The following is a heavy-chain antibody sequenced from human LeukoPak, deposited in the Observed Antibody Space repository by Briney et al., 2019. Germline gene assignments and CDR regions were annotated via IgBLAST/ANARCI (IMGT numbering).Heavy chain of an antibody. D-gene: IGHD3-10*01. V-gene: IGHV3-30*18. CDR2: ISYDGSNN. Sequence: GGSLRLSCAASGFTFSSCGMHCVRQAPGKGLEWVAVISYDGSNNYYADSVKGRFTISRDNSMNTLYLQMNSLRAEDTAVYYCAKIAPGPDYGSGSYYNEADYWGQGTLVTVSS. CDR3: AKIAPGPDYGSGSYYNEADY. J-gene: IGHJ4*02. CDR1: GFTFSSCG.